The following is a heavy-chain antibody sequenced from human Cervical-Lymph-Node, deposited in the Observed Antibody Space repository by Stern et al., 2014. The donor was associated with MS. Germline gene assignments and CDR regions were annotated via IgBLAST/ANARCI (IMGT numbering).Heavy chain of an antibody. V-gene: IGHV3-30*18. Sequence: VQLVESGGGVVQPGRSLRLSCAASEFTFSSYGMHWVRQAPGKGLEWVAVISYDGSYKYYADSVKGRFTISRDNSKNTLYLQLNSLRAEDTAVYYCAKGGGLDHWGYYGMDVWGQGTTVTVSS. CDR1: EFTFSSYG. D-gene: IGHD2-15*01. CDR2: ISYDGSYK. J-gene: IGHJ6*02. CDR3: AKGGGLDHWGYYGMDV.